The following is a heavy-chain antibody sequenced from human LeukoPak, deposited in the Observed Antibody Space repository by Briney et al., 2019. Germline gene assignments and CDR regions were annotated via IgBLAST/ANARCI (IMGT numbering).Heavy chain of an antibody. CDR2: IYAGGST. Sequence: GGSLRLSCAASGFTVSSNYMTWVRQAPGKGLEWVSVIYAGGSTYYADSVKGRFTISRDNSKNTLYLLMNNLRAEDTAVYYCARAQRGDYMDVWGKGITVTISS. CDR1: GFTVSSNY. J-gene: IGHJ6*03. V-gene: IGHV3-53*01. D-gene: IGHD6-25*01. CDR3: ARAQRGDYMDV.